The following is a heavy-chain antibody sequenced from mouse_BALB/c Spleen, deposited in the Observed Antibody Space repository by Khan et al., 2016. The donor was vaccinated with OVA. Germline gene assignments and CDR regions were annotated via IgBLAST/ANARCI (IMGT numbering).Heavy chain of an antibody. V-gene: IGHV1S137*01. CDR2: ISPYSGNS. D-gene: IGHD2-1*01. J-gene: IGHJ3*01. CDR3: AGEDGNYGAFAY. Sequence: QVQLQESGPELVRPGVSVKLSCKGSGFTFTDYALHWVKHSHAKSLEWIGIISPYSGNSNYNQTFKGKATMTVGKSSSTAYLELPRLTSEDSALYDGAGEDGNYGAFAYWGQGTLVTVSA. CDR1: GFTFTDYA.